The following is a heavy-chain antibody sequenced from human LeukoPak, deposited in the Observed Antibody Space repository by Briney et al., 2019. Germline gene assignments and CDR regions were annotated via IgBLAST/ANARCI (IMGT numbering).Heavy chain of an antibody. Sequence: AGESLQISCKGSGYSFTSYWIGWVRQMPGKGLEWMGIIYSGDSDTRYSPSFQGQVTISADKSISTAYLQWSSLKASDTAMYYCARGRKHGGQLLNYYFDYWGQGTLVTVSS. CDR1: GYSFTSYW. J-gene: IGHJ4*02. CDR3: ARGRKHGGQLLNYYFDY. D-gene: IGHD2-2*01. CDR2: IYSGDSDT. V-gene: IGHV5-51*01.